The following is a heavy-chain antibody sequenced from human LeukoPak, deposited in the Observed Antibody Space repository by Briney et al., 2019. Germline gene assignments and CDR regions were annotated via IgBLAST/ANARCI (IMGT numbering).Heavy chain of an antibody. CDR2: MNPNSGNT. D-gene: IGHD2-21*01. J-gene: IGHJ4*02. Sequence: ASVKLSCKASGYTFTSYDINWVRQATAQGLEWMGWMNPNSGNTGYAQKFQGRVTMTRNTSISTAYMELSSLRSEDTAVYYCARPRIRTSYFDYWGQGTLVTVSS. CDR3: ARPRIRTSYFDY. V-gene: IGHV1-8*01. CDR1: GYTFTSYD.